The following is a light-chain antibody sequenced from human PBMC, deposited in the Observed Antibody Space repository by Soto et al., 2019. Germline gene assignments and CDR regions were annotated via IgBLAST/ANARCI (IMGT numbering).Light chain of an antibody. CDR2: AAS. CDR1: QVLAIY. V-gene: IGKV1-9*01. Sequence: PLTQSPSSLSASVGDRVTITWRASQVLAIYVAWSQQKPGEAPKLLIYAASTMYGGIPSRFSGSGSGTDCALTITSLQAEDVATYYCQQYESLPLTFGQGTRLEIK. J-gene: IGKJ5*01. CDR3: QQYESLPLT.